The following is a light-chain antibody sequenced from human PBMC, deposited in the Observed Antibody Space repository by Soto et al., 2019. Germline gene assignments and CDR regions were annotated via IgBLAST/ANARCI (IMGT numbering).Light chain of an antibody. Sequence: TQTPSSLSASVGDRVTISCRASQGIYNYLAWYQQKTGKVPHLLIYAASTMQSGVPSRCSGSGSGTEFTLTTISLQAEDVVTYYCQQLNSHPLTFGGGTKVDIK. CDR3: QQLNSHPLT. J-gene: IGKJ4*01. CDR2: AAS. CDR1: QGIYNY. V-gene: IGKV1-9*01.